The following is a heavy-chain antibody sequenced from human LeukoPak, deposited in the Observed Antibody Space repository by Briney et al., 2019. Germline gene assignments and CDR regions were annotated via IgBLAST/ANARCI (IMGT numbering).Heavy chain of an antibody. D-gene: IGHD5-18*01. CDR3: ASPHPEVQLWDYYYYGMDV. CDR2: IIPIFGTA. Sequence: SVKVSCKASGGTFSSYAISWVRQAPGQGLEWMGGIIPIFGTANYAQKFQGRVTITADESTSTAYMELSSLRSEDTAVYYCASPHPEVQLWDYYYYGMDVWGQGTTVTVSS. CDR1: GGTFSSYA. V-gene: IGHV1-69*01. J-gene: IGHJ6*02.